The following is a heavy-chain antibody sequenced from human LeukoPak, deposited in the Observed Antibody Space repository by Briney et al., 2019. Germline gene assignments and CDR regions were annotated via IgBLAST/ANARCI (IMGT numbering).Heavy chain of an antibody. J-gene: IGHJ3*02. CDR2: ISYDGSNK. CDR3: AKDYGSGRRAFDI. D-gene: IGHD3-10*01. V-gene: IGHV3-30*14. Sequence: GRSLRLSCAASGFTFSRYAMHWVRQAPGKGLEWVAVISYDGSNKYYADSVKGRFTISRDNSKNTLYLQMDSLRAEDTAVYYCAKDYGSGRRAFDIWGQGTMVTVSS. CDR1: GFTFSRYA.